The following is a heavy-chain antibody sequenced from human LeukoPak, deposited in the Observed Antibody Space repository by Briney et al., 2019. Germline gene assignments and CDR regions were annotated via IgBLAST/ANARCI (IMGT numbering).Heavy chain of an antibody. CDR1: GLAFSDYG. CDR3: AKPVSGGLAVTADWFHP. CDR2: IWYDGSKI. Sequence: GGSLRLSCAASGLAFSDYGMHWVRQTPGKGLVWVALIWYDGSKIYYADSVKGRFTISRDNSRNTLYLQVNTLRADDTATYYCAKPVSGGLAVTADWFHPWGQGTLVVVSS. V-gene: IGHV3-33*06. D-gene: IGHD6-19*01. J-gene: IGHJ5*01.